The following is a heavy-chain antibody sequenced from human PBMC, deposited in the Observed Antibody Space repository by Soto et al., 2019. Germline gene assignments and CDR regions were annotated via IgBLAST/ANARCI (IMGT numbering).Heavy chain of an antibody. CDR3: ARRYGASFDY. V-gene: IGHV4-59*02. CDR2: IYYSGST. J-gene: IGHJ4*02. CDR1: GASVIHGY. D-gene: IGHD4-17*01. Sequence: SETLSLTCNVSGASVIHGYWSWIRQPPGKGLEWIGYIYYSGSTNYNPSLKSRVTISVDTSKNQFSLKLSSVTAADTAVYYCARRYGASFDYWGQGTLVTVSS.